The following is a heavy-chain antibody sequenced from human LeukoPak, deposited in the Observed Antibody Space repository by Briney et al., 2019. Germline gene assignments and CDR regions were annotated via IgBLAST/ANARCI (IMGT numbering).Heavy chain of an antibody. J-gene: IGHJ4*02. D-gene: IGHD3-3*01. CDR1: GYTFTGYY. Sequence: ASVKVSCKASGYTFTGYYIHWVRQAPGQGLEWMGWINPNSGGTNYAQKFQGRVTMTRDTSISTAYMELSRLRSDDTAVYYCAQGYDFWSGYLDYWGQGTLVTVSS. V-gene: IGHV1-2*02. CDR3: AQGYDFWSGYLDY. CDR2: INPNSGGT.